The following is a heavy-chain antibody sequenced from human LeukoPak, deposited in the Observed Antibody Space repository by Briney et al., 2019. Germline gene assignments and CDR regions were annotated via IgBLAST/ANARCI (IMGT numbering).Heavy chain of an antibody. V-gene: IGHV3-30*02. J-gene: IGHJ6*03. Sequence: GGPLRLSCAASGFTFSSYGMHWVRQAPGKGLEWVAFIRYDGSNKYYADSVKGRFTISRDNSKNTLYLQMNSLRAEDTAVYYCAKVSGDYHYYYYMDVWGKGTTVTVSS. D-gene: IGHD4-17*01. CDR2: IRYDGSNK. CDR3: AKVSGDYHYYYYMDV. CDR1: GFTFSSYG.